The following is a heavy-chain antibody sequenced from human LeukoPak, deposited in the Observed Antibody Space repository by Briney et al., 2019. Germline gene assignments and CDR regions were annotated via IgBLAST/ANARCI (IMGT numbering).Heavy chain of an antibody. J-gene: IGHJ4*02. D-gene: IGHD6-6*01. CDR1: GGSFSGYY. V-gene: IGHV4-39*01. Sequence: SEILSLTCAVYGGSFSGYYWGWIRQPPGKGLEWIGSIYYRGSIYYNPSLKSRVTISVDTSKNQFSLKLSSVTAADTAVYYCARHQIAARPPYFDYWGQGTLVTVSS. CDR2: IYYRGSI. CDR3: ARHQIAARPPYFDY.